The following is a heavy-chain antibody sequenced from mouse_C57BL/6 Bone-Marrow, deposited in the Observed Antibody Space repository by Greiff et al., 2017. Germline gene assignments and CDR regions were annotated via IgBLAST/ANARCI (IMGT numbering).Heavy chain of an antibody. CDR3: AREDLDYDYDWGYYAMDY. CDR1: GYSITSGYY. Sequence: DVKLQESGPGLVKPSQSLSLTCSVTGYSITSGYYWNWIRQFPGNKLEWMGYISYDGSNNYNPSLKNRISITRDTSKNQFFLKLNSVTTEDTATYYWAREDLDYDYDWGYYAMDYWGQGTSVTVSS. D-gene: IGHD2-4*01. CDR2: ISYDGSN. V-gene: IGHV3-6*01. J-gene: IGHJ4*01.